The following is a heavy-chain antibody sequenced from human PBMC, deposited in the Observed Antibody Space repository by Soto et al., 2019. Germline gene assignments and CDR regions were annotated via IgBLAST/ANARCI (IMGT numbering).Heavy chain of an antibody. D-gene: IGHD6-6*01. CDR2: INPSGGST. CDR3: AREGQLGGWFDP. J-gene: IGHJ5*02. V-gene: IGHV1-46*01. Sequence: QVQLVQSGAEVKKPGASVKVSCKASGYTFTSYYMHWVRQAPGQGLEWMGIINPSGGSTSYAQKFQGRVTMTRDTATSTVYMELSSLRSEDTAVYYCAREGQLGGWFDPWGQGTLVTVSS. CDR1: GYTFTSYY.